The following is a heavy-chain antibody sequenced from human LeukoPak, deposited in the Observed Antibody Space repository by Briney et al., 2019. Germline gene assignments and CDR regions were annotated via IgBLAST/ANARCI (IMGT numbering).Heavy chain of an antibody. Sequence: QPGGSLRFSCSASGFTFSSYEMNWVRQAPGKGLEWVSYTSSSGSTKYYADSVKGRFTISRDNAKNSLYLQMNSLRAEDTAVYYCARAYSYGIFYFDYWGQGTLVTVSS. CDR2: TSSSGSTK. D-gene: IGHD5-18*01. J-gene: IGHJ4*02. CDR3: ARAYSYGIFYFDY. V-gene: IGHV3-48*03. CDR1: GFTFSSYE.